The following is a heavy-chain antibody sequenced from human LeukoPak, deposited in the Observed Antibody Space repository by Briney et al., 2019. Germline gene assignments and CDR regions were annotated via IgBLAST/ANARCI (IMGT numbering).Heavy chain of an antibody. CDR1: GGSISSYY. CDR3: ARAGTMIGNYYMDV. J-gene: IGHJ6*03. Sequence: PSETLSLTCTVSGGSISSYYWSWLRQPPGKGLEYIGYTHYSGSTNYNPSLKSRVTISLDMSGNQFSLRLSSVTAADTAVYYCARAGTMIGNYYMDVWGKGTTVTISS. V-gene: IGHV4-59*01. D-gene: IGHD3-22*01. CDR2: THYSGST.